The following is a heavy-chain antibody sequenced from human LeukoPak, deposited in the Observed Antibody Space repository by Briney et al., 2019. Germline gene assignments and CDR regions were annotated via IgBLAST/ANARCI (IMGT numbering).Heavy chain of an antibody. D-gene: IGHD6-19*01. V-gene: IGHV4-34*01. CDR1: GGSFSGYY. J-gene: IGHJ3*02. Sequence: SETLSLTCAVYGGSFSGYYWSWIRQPPGKGLEWLGEINHSGSTNYNPSLKSRVTISVDTSKNQFSLKLSSVTAADTAVYYCARDFKSQSQWLVPEQGGAFDIWGQGTMVTVSS. CDR3: ARDFKSQSQWLVPEQGGAFDI. CDR2: INHSGST.